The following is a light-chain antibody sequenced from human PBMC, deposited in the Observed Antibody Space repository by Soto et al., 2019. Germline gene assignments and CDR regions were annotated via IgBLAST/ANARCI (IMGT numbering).Light chain of an antibody. J-gene: IGKJ1*01. V-gene: IGKV3-20*01. CDR2: GAS. Sequence: EIVLTQSPGTLSLSPGERATLSCRASQSVSSNYLAWYQQKRGQAPRLLIYGASSRATGIPTRFSGSVSGTDVTHTISRLEPEDFAGYYCQQYDTSPRTFGQGTKVEI. CDR3: QQYDTSPRT. CDR1: QSVSSNY.